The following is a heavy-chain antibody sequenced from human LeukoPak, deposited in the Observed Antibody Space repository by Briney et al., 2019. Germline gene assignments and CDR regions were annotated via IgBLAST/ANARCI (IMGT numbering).Heavy chain of an antibody. CDR3: ARTAGVAVAGSRQYFDY. D-gene: IGHD6-19*01. CDR1: GGLISSSSYY. Sequence: SETLSLTCTVSGGLISSSSYYWGWIRQPPEKGLEWIGSFYYSGSTYHHPSLKSRVTISVDTSKNQFSLNLSSVTAADTAVYYCARTAGVAVAGSRQYFDYWGQGTLVTVSS. CDR2: FYYSGST. V-gene: IGHV4-39*01. J-gene: IGHJ4*02.